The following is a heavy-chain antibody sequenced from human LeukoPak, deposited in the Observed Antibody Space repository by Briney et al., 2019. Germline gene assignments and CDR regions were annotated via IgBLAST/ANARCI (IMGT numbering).Heavy chain of an antibody. J-gene: IGHJ4*02. CDR2: ISSDSTTT. D-gene: IGHD2-15*01. CDR3: ASLCSGGTCFTPY. CDR1: GFTFNSYS. V-gene: IGHV3-48*01. Sequence: GGSLRLSCGGSGFTFNSYSLNWVRQAPGKGLEWVSNISSDSTTTYYADSVRGRFTISRDTAKNSLYLQMNSLRADDTAIYYCASLCSGGTCFTPYWGQGTLVTVSS.